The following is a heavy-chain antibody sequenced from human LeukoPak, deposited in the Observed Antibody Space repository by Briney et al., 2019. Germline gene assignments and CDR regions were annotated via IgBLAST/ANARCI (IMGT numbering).Heavy chain of an antibody. CDR1: GFTFSSYW. J-gene: IGHJ4*02. CDR3: ARQQRYGDFDY. V-gene: IGHV3-7*01. Sequence: PGGSLRLSCAASGFTFSSYWMSWVRQAPGKGLEWVANIKQDGSEKYYVDSVKGRFTISRDNAKNSLYLQMNSLRAEDTAVYHCARQQRYGDFDYWGQGTLVTVSS. CDR2: IKQDGSEK. D-gene: IGHD4-17*01.